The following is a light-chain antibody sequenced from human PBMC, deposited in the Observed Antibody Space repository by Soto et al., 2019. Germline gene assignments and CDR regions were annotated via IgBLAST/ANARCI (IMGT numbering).Light chain of an antibody. CDR1: ETINNEF. CDR2: GVS. J-gene: IGKJ5*01. Sequence: EVVLTQSPGTLSASPGERATLSCRASETINNEFLAWYQQKPGQAPRLLIFGVSRRATGVPDRFSGSGSGTDFTLTISSLEPEDFAVYYCQQRSNRPPTFGQGTRLEIK. V-gene: IGKV3D-20*02. CDR3: QQRSNRPPT.